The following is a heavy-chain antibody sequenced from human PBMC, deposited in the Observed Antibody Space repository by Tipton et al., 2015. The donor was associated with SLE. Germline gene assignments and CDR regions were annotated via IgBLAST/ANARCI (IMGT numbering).Heavy chain of an antibody. Sequence: QLVQSGPEVKKPGASVKVSCKASGYTFSDYYMHWVRQAPGQGLEWMGWISTYNGNTNYAQKLQGRVTMTSDTSTSTAYMELRSLRSDDTAIYYCARVRVDTAMGVFDFWGQGTLVTVSS. CDR2: ISTYNGNT. V-gene: IGHV1-18*04. CDR3: ARVRVDTAMGVFDF. CDR1: GYTFSDYY. J-gene: IGHJ4*02. D-gene: IGHD5-18*01.